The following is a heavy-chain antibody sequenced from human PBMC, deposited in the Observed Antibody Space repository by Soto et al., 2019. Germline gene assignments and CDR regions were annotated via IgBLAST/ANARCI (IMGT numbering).Heavy chain of an antibody. CDR2: IYPLDSFT. V-gene: IGHV5-51*01. CDR1: GYRFTHNW. J-gene: IGHJ6*02. D-gene: IGHD3-10*02. Sequence: PGESLKISCQASGYRFTHNWIAWVRQKPGKGLEWLGVIYPLDSFTKYSPSFEGQVTMSVDKSVNTASLLLNSLKASDSAIYFWARVNVPQVSTMGGMDVWGQWTTVTVSS. CDR3: ARVNVPQVSTMGGMDV.